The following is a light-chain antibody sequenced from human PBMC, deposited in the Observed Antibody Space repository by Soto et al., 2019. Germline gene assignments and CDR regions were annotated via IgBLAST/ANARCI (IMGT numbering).Light chain of an antibody. Sequence: EIVLTQSPGTLSLSPGERATLSCRASQSVRSSELAWYQQKPGQAPRLLIYGASTRATAIPDRVSGSGSGTDFTLTISRLEPEDFAAYYCQQYGSSPLTFGGGTKVEFK. J-gene: IGKJ4*01. CDR2: GAS. V-gene: IGKV3-20*01. CDR1: QSVRSSE. CDR3: QQYGSSPLT.